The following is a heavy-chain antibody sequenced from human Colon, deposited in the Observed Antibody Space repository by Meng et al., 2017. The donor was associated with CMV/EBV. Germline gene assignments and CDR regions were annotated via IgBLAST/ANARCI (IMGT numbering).Heavy chain of an antibody. J-gene: IGHJ4*02. CDR3: TRDIVL. D-gene: IGHD2-15*01. CDR1: GFTFSTQY. V-gene: IGHV1-46*01. Sequence: QVQLVQSGAEVTKPGASVEVSCKASGFTFSTQYIHWVRQAPGQGLEWLGIIKPSGGSTGYAQKFQGRVTMTRDTSTSTVYMELSSLRSEDTAMYYCTRDIVLWGQGTLVTVSS. CDR2: IKPSGGST.